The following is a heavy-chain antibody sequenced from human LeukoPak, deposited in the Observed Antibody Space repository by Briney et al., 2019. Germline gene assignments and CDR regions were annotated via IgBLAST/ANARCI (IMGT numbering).Heavy chain of an antibody. CDR1: GGSISSYY. CDR3: ARIMVRGVNNY. J-gene: IGHJ4*02. V-gene: IGHV4-59*01. D-gene: IGHD3-10*01. Sequence: SETQSLTCTVSGGSISSYYWSWIRQPPGKGLEWIGYIYYSGSTNYNPSLKSRVTISVDTSKNQFSLKLSSVTAADTAVYYCARIMVRGVNNYWGQGTLVTVSS. CDR2: IYYSGST.